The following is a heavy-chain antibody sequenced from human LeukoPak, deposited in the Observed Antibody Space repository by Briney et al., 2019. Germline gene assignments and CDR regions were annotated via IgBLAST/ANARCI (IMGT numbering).Heavy chain of an antibody. CDR1: GFTFSSYE. D-gene: IGHD2-2*01. Sequence: GGSLRLSCTASGFTFSSYEMNWVRQAPGKGLEWVSYISSSGTTIYYADSVKGRFTISRDNAKNSLYLQMNSLRAEDTAVYYCSLVGFCSRSSCYAGGSLDYWGQGTLVTVSS. CDR2: ISSSGTTI. V-gene: IGHV3-48*03. CDR3: SLVGFCSRSSCYAGGSLDY. J-gene: IGHJ4*02.